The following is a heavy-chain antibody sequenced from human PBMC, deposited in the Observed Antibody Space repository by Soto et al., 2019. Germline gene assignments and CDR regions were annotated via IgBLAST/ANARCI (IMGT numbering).Heavy chain of an antibody. CDR2: ISYDGSNK. V-gene: IGHV3-30*18. CDR1: GFTFSSYG. D-gene: IGHD6-13*01. J-gene: IGHJ5*02. Sequence: QVQLVESGGGVVQPGRSLRLSCAASGFTFSSYGMHWVRQAPGKGLEWVAVISYDGSNKYYADSVKGRFTISRDNSKNTLYLQMNSLRAEDTAVYYCAKGGGYSSSWYENWFDPWGQGTLVTVSS. CDR3: AKGGGYSSSWYENWFDP.